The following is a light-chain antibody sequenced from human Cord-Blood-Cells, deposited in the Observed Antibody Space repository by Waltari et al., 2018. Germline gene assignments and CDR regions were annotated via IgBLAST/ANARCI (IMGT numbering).Light chain of an antibody. J-gene: IGKJ3*01. Sequence: AIRMTQSPSSFSASTGDRVTITCRASHGISSYLAWYQQKPGKAPKLLIYAASTLQSGVPSRFSCSGSGTDFTLTISCLQSEDFATYYCQQYYSYPFTFGPGTKVDIK. V-gene: IGKV1-8*01. CDR2: AAS. CDR3: QQYYSYPFT. CDR1: HGISSY.